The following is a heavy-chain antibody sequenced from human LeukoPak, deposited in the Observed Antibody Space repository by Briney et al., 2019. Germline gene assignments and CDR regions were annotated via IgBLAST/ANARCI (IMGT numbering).Heavy chain of an antibody. CDR2: ISRSRSDT. CDR3: ARDKDPATYYYERSGVYPSDY. CDR1: GFTLSDHY. Sequence: GGSLRLSCAASGFTLSDHYMSWIRQAPGKGLEWVSYISRSRSDTNYADSVKGRFTISRDNAKNSLYLQMNSLRVEDTAVYYCARDKDPATYYYERSGVYPSDYWGQGTLVSVSS. V-gene: IGHV3-11*06. J-gene: IGHJ4*02. D-gene: IGHD3-22*01.